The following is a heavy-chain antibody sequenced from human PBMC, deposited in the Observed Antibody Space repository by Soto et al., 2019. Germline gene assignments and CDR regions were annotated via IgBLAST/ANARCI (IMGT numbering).Heavy chain of an antibody. CDR3: ARRRLSKYYDSSGYYQIDY. CDR2: IYYSGST. J-gene: IGHJ4*02. V-gene: IGHV4-39*01. D-gene: IGHD3-22*01. CDR1: GGSISSSSYY. Sequence: SETLSLTCTVSGGSISSSSYYWGWIRQPPGKRLEWIGSIYYSGSTYYNPSLKSRVTISVNTSKNQFSLKLSSVTAADTAVYYCARRRLSKYYDSSGYYQIDYWGQGTLVTVSS.